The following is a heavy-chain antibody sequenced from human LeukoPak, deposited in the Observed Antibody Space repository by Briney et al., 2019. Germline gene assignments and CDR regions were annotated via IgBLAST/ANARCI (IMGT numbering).Heavy chain of an antibody. CDR1: GYTFTSNG. V-gene: IGHV1-18*01. CDR2: ISAYNGNT. J-gene: IGHJ3*02. Sequence: ASVKVSCKASGYTFTSNGISWVRQAPGQGLEWMGWISAYNGNTNYEQKLQGRVTMTTDTSTSTAYMELRSLRSDDTAVYYCASLKNSYDSSGYLVTDAFDIWGQGTMVTVSS. D-gene: IGHD3-22*01. CDR3: ASLKNSYDSSGYLVTDAFDI.